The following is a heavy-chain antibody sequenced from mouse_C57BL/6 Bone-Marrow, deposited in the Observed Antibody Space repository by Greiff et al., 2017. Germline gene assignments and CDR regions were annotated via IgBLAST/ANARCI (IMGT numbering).Heavy chain of an antibody. Sequence: VKLQESGAELVRPGTSVKVSCKASGYAFTNYLIEWVKQRPGQGLAWIGVINPGSGGTNYNEKFKGKATLTADKSSSTAYMQLSSLTSEDSAVYFCAREEENYYGSSPLFAYWGQGTLVTVSA. V-gene: IGHV1-54*01. CDR1: GYAFTNYL. J-gene: IGHJ3*01. CDR2: INPGSGGT. CDR3: AREEENYYGSSPLFAY. D-gene: IGHD1-1*01.